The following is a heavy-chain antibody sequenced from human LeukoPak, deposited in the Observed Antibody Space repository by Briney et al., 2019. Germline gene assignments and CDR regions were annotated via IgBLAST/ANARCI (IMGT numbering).Heavy chain of an antibody. CDR1: GFTLTNNW. CDR2: VNTYGTNT. D-gene: IGHD3-22*01. CDR3: AKDRGRYYDSSGHYWGYYFDS. J-gene: IGHJ4*02. Sequence: GGSLRLSCTASGFTLTNNWMHWVRQVPGKGLEWVSRVNTYGTNTNYADSVKGRFTISRDNSKNTLYLQMSSLRVEDTAVYYCAKDRGRYYDSSGHYWGYYFDSWGQGILVTVST. V-gene: IGHV3-74*01.